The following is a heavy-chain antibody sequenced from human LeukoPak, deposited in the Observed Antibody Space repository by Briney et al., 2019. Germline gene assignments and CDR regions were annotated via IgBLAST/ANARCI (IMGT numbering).Heavy chain of an antibody. J-gene: IGHJ4*02. Sequence: RGSLRLSCAASRFTLSSNCMSSVRQAPGQGLEWGSLIYSDGTTYYAASVKGGFTISRDNSKSTLYLQMNSLRAEDTAVYYCARRAGGYSHPFDYWGQGTLVTVSS. D-gene: IGHD4-23*01. V-gene: IGHV3-53*01. CDR2: IYSDGTT. CDR3: ARRAGGYSHPFDY. CDR1: RFTLSSNC.